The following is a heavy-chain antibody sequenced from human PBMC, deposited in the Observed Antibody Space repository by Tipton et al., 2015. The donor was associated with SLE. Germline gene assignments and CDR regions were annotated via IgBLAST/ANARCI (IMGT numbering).Heavy chain of an antibody. CDR2: IYISGST. CDR1: GGSISSGSYY. Sequence: TLSLTCTVSGGSISSGSYYWTWIRQPAGKGLEWIGRIYISGSTNYNPSLKRRVTISADTSKSQFSLKLSSVTAADTAMYYCARNEYSSGWYAPYFHYWGQGTLVTVSS. CDR3: ARNEYSSGWYAPYFHY. J-gene: IGHJ4*02. V-gene: IGHV4-61*02. D-gene: IGHD6-19*01.